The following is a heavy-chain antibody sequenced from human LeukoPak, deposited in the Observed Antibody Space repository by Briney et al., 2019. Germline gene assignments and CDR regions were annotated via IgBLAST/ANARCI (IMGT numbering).Heavy chain of an antibody. CDR3: AKDGAPQQLVIY. Sequence: GGSLRLSCAASGFTFNSYGMSWVRQAPGKGPEWVSAISGSGVRTDYADSVKGRFTISRDNSKNTLYLQMNSLRAEDTAICYCAKDGAPQQLVIYWGRGTLVTVSS. V-gene: IGHV3-23*01. CDR2: ISGSGVRT. CDR1: GFTFNSYG. D-gene: IGHD6-13*01. J-gene: IGHJ4*02.